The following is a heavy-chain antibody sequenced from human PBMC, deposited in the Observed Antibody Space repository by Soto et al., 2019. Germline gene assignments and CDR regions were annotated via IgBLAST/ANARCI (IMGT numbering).Heavy chain of an antibody. CDR3: ARGGWSMDV. CDR1: GGSMSSHY. CDR2: IYYSGNP. D-gene: IGHD2-15*01. V-gene: IGHV4-59*11. J-gene: IGHJ6*02. Sequence: SETLSLTCTVSGGSMSSHYWSWIRQPPGKGLEWIGYIYYSGNPNYNASLKSRLTISVDTSKSQFSLELTSVTTADTAVYYCARGGWSMDVWGQGATVTVSS.